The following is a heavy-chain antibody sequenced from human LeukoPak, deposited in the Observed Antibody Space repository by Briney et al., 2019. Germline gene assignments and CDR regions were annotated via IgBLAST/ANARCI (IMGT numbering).Heavy chain of an antibody. D-gene: IGHD3-22*01. CDR1: GGSISSYY. J-gene: IGHJ3*02. CDR3: ARDRRYYYDSSGYYYEVTAHAFDI. Sequence: SETLSLTCTVSGGSISSYYWSWIRQPAGKGLEWIGRIYTSGSTNYNPSLKSRVTMSVDTSKNQFSLKLSSVTAADTAVYYCARDRRYYYDSSGYYYEVTAHAFDIWGQGTMVTVSS. CDR2: IYTSGST. V-gene: IGHV4-4*07.